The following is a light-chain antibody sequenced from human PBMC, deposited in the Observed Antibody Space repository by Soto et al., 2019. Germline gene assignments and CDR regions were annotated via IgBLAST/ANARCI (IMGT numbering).Light chain of an antibody. Sequence: EIVLTQSPGTLSLSPGERATLSCRASQSVSSSYLAWYQQKPGQAPRLLIYGASSRATGIPASFSGSGSGTDFTLTISRLEPEDFPVYYCHQYCISPPYTFAQGPKLEIK. J-gene: IGKJ2*01. CDR2: GAS. CDR3: HQYCISPPYT. CDR1: QSVSSSY. V-gene: IGKV3-20*01.